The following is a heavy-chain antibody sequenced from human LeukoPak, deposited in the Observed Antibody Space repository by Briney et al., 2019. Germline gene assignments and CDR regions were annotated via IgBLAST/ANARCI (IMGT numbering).Heavy chain of an antibody. CDR2: INHSGST. CDR1: GGSFSGYY. CDR3: ARGHRYSSGWYVLDY. Sequence: PSETLSLTCAVYGGSFSGYYWSWIRQPPGKGLGWIGEINHSGSTNYNPSLKSRVTISVDTSKNQFSLKLSSVTAADTAVYYCARGHRYSSGWYVLDYWGQGTLGTVSS. V-gene: IGHV4-34*01. J-gene: IGHJ4*02. D-gene: IGHD6-19*01.